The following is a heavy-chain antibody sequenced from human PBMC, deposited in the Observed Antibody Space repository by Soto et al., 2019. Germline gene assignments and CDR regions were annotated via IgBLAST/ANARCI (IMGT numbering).Heavy chain of an antibody. Sequence: SETLSLTCTVSGGSISSGGYYWSWIRQHPGKGLEWIGYIYYSGSTYYNPSLKSRVPISVDTSKNQFSLKLSSVTAADTAVYYCARAGGMLGSSYYYDSSGPEQYAFDIWGQGTMVTVSS. D-gene: IGHD3-22*01. CDR1: GGSISSGGYY. CDR3: ARAGGMLGSSYYYDSSGPEQYAFDI. CDR2: IYYSGST. V-gene: IGHV4-31*03. J-gene: IGHJ3*02.